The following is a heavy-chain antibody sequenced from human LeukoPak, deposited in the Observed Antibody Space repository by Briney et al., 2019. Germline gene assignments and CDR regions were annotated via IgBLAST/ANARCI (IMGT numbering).Heavy chain of an antibody. J-gene: IGHJ4*02. CDR3: ARDTTMTPNYFDY. D-gene: IGHD3-22*01. CDR2: IRYDGSNT. CDR1: GFTFSSYG. Sequence: GGSLRLSCAASGFTFSSYGMHWVRQAPGKGLEWVAFIRYDGSNTYYADSVKGRFTISRDNSKNTLFLQMNSLRAEDTAVYYCARDTTMTPNYFDYWGQGTLVTVSS. V-gene: IGHV3-30*02.